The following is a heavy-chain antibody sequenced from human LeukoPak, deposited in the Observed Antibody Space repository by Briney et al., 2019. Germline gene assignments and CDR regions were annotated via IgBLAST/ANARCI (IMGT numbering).Heavy chain of an antibody. Sequence: SETLSLTCAVYGGSFSGYYWSWIRQPPGKGLEWIGEINHSVSTNYNPSLKSRVTISVDTSKNQFSLKLSSVTAADTAVYYCARGRGRYCSSTSCRNWFDPWGQGTLVTVSS. D-gene: IGHD2-2*01. CDR3: ARGRGRYCSSTSCRNWFDP. CDR1: GGSFSGYY. V-gene: IGHV4-34*01. CDR2: INHSVST. J-gene: IGHJ5*02.